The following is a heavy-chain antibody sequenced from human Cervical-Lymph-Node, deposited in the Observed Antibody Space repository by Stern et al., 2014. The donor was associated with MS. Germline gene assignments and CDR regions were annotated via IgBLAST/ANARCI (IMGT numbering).Heavy chain of an antibody. CDR3: ARDTSSPERSDW. J-gene: IGHJ4*02. Sequence: EVKLVESGGGVIQPGGSLRLSCTASGFTVSRDYMTWVRPAPGKGLAWVSLRTNVGSTFYTDSVKGRFTISRDDSKNTVYLHMTSLRAEDTAMYYCARDTSSPERSDWWGQGTLVTVSS. CDR1: GFTVSRDY. CDR2: RTNVGST. V-gene: IGHV3-53*01. D-gene: IGHD1-1*01.